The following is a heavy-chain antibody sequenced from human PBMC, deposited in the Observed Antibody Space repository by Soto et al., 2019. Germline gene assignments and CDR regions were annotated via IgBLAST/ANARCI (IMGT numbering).Heavy chain of an antibody. CDR3: AKDREVAVAGAGFDP. Sequence: GGSLRLSCAASGFTFSSYAMSWVRPAPGKGLEWVSAISGSGGSTYYADSVKGRFTISRDNSKNTLYLQMNSLRAEDTAVYYCAKDREVAVAGAGFDPWGQGTLVTVSS. J-gene: IGHJ5*02. CDR1: GFTFSSYA. V-gene: IGHV3-23*01. CDR2: ISGSGGST. D-gene: IGHD6-19*01.